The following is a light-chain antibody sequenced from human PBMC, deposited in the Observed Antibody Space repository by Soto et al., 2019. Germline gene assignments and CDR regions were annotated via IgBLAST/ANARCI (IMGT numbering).Light chain of an antibody. J-gene: IGLJ1*01. V-gene: IGLV2-23*02. CDR2: EVT. CDR1: SSDVVCYDH. CDR3: CSYAKSPTPAFV. Sequence: QSVLTQPASVSGSPGQSSTISCTGTSSDVVCYDHGSWYQQVTGKAPKLMIYEVTERPSGASNRFSGSKSGNTASLTISGLQAEDEADYYCCSYAKSPTPAFVFGTGTKVTVL.